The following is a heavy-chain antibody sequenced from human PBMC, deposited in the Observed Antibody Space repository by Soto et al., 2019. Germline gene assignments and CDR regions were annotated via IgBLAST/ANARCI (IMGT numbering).Heavy chain of an antibody. Sequence: GGSLRLSCAASGFTFSYYYMSWIRQAPGKGLEWVSYISSSGSTIYYADSVKGRFTISRDDAKNSLYLQMNSLRAEDTAVYYCARDSLPRSSYYGMDVWGQGTTVTVSS. V-gene: IGHV3-11*01. D-gene: IGHD6-13*01. CDR2: ISSSGSTI. J-gene: IGHJ6*02. CDR3: ARDSLPRSSYYGMDV. CDR1: GFTFSYYY.